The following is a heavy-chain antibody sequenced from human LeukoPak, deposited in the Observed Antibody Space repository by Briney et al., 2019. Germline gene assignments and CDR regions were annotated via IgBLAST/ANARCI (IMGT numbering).Heavy chain of an antibody. CDR2: ISYDGSNK. V-gene: IGHV3-30-3*01. D-gene: IGHD6-19*01. CDR3: ARDVEKQWLVRGPFDY. J-gene: IGHJ4*02. CDR1: GFTFSSYA. Sequence: GGSLRLSCAASGFTFSSYAMHWVRQAPGKGLEWVAVISYDGSNKYYADSVKGRFTISRDNSKNTLYLQMNSLRAEDTAVYYCARDVEKQWLVRGPFDYWGQGTLVTVSS.